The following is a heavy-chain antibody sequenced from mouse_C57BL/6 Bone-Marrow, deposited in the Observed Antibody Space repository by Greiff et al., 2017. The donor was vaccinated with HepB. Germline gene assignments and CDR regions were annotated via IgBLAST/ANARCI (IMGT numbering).Heavy chain of an antibody. CDR2: IYPGSGST. J-gene: IGHJ1*03. Sequence: QVQLQQPGAELVKPGASVKMSCKASGYTFTSYWITWVKQRPGQGLEWIGDIYPGSGSTNYNEKFKSKSTLTVDTSSSTAYMQLSSLTSEDSAVYYCARLGITTVDFDVWGTGTTVTVSS. CDR1: GYTFTSYW. CDR3: ARLGITTVDFDV. V-gene: IGHV1-55*01. D-gene: IGHD1-1*01.